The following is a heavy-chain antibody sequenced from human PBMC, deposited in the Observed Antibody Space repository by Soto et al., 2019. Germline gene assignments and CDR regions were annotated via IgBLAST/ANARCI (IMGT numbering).Heavy chain of an antibody. CDR3: ARVEAVAGLYNYPALDV. J-gene: IGHJ6*02. D-gene: IGHD6-19*01. CDR1: GGTFSNYA. Sequence: QVQLVQSGAEVKKPGSSVKVSCKVSGGTFSNYAIDWVRLAPGHGLEWMGGIVPIFGTTYYTQKFQGRATIIADDSTTTAYLEMSRLRSEDTAIYYCARVEAVAGLYNYPALDVWGQGTAVTFSS. V-gene: IGHV1-69*12. CDR2: IVPIFGTT.